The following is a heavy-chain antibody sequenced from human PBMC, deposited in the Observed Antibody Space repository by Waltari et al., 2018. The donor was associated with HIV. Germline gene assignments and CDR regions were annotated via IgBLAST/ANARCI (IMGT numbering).Heavy chain of an antibody. J-gene: IGHJ4*02. Sequence: QLQLQESGPGLVKPSETLSLTCTVSGGSISSSSYYWGWIRQPPGRGLEWIGSIYYSGSTYYTPSLKSRVTISVDTSKNQFSLKLSSVTAADTAVYYCARSYDSSGYYYVNYYFDYWGQGTLVTVSS. CDR1: GGSISSSSYY. CDR3: ARSYDSSGYYYVNYYFDY. CDR2: IYYSGST. D-gene: IGHD3-22*01. V-gene: IGHV4-39*01.